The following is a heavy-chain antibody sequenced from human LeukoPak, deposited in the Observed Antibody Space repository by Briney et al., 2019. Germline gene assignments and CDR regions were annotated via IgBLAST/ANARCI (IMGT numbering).Heavy chain of an antibody. V-gene: IGHV1-2*02. CDR1: GYTLTDFY. D-gene: IGHD3-10*01. CDR2: INPSTGVT. CDR3: AIYYCIDASENWFDP. Sequence: ASVKVSCKASGYTLTDFYLHWVRQAPGQGLEWMGWINPSTGVTSYAQKFQCRVTMTRDTSISTAYVELSRLRSDDTAMYYCAIYYCIDASENWFDPWGQGTLVTVSS. J-gene: IGHJ5*02.